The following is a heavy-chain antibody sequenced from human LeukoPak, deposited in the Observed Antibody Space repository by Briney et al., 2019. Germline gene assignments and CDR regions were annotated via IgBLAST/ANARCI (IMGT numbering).Heavy chain of an antibody. CDR2: ISSSSSYI. J-gene: IGHJ4*02. D-gene: IGHD6-13*01. V-gene: IGHV3-21*01. Sequence: GGSLRLSCAASGFTFSSYSMNWVRQAPGKGLEWVSSISSSSSYIYYADSVKGRFTISRDNAKNSLYLQMNSLRAEDTAVYYCAKAREAGAAGTTRYYFDYWGQGTLVTVSS. CDR3: AKAREAGAAGTTRYYFDY. CDR1: GFTFSSYS.